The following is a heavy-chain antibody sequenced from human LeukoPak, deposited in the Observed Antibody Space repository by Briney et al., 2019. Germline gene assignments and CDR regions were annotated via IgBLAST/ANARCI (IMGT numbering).Heavy chain of an antibody. V-gene: IGHV3-74*01. D-gene: IGHD1-26*01. CDR1: GFAFDDYA. CDR3: ARGVKVGD. J-gene: IGHJ4*02. Sequence: GRSLRLSCAASGFAFDDYAMHWVRQAPGKGLVWVSRINTDGSSTSYADSVKGRFTISRDNAKNTLYLQMNSLRAEDTAVYYCARGVKVGDWGQGTLVTVSS. CDR2: INTDGSST.